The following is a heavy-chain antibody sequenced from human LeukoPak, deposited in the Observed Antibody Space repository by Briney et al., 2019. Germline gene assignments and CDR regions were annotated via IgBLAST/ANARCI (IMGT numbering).Heavy chain of an antibody. CDR3: ARGVWVDV. D-gene: IGHD6-13*01. CDR1: GYTLTGYY. V-gene: IGHV1-2*02. Sequence: GPSLKPSCKASGYTLTGYYMRWVPQAPGHRLEWMGWINPNSGGTNYAQTFQGRVTMTRDTSISTAYMELSRLRSDDTAVYYCARGVWVDVWGQGTTVTVSS. CDR2: INPNSGGT. J-gene: IGHJ6*02.